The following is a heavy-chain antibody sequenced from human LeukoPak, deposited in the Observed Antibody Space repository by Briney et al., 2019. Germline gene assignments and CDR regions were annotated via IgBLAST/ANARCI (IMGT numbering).Heavy chain of an antibody. CDR3: AKGSDIVVVVAAGYYFDY. CDR1: GFTFSRYA. CDR2: VSGSGDGSAGIT. V-gene: IGHV3-23*01. D-gene: IGHD2-15*01. J-gene: IGHJ4*02. Sequence: GGSLRLSCVASGFTFSRYAMSWVRQAPGKRLEWVSAVSGSGDGSAGITYYADSVRGRFTISRDNSKNTLYLQMNSLRAEDTAVYYCAKGSDIVVVVAAGYYFDYWGQGTLVTVSS.